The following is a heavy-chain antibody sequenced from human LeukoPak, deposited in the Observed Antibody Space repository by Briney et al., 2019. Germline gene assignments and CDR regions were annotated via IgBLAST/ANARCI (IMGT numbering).Heavy chain of an antibody. CDR2: FSGSGGRT. V-gene: IGHV3-23*01. D-gene: IGHD4-17*01. CDR3: AKGRGYGDYGSTFEY. CDR1: GFFFRNYA. Sequence: GGPLSLSGPALGFFFRNYAMTWAGRPPGTGLDWVQVFSGSGGRTYYIDSVKGRFTISRDNSKNTLYLQMNSLRDDDTAVYYCAKGRGYGDYGSTFEYWGQGTLATVSS. J-gene: IGHJ4*02.